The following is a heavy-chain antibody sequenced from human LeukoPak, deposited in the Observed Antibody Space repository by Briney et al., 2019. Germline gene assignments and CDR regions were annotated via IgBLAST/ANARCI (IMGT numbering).Heavy chain of an antibody. CDR1: GFTFSSYW. D-gene: IGHD4/OR15-4a*01. V-gene: IGHV3-7*01. CDR2: IKQDGSEK. J-gene: IGHJ5*02. CDR3: ARARVLTPGGGSWFDP. Sequence: GGSLRLSCAASGFTFSSYWMSWVRQAPGKGLEWVANIKQDGSEKYYVDSVMGRFTISRDNAKNSLYLQMNSLRAEDTAVYYCARARVLTPGGGSWFDPWGQGTLVTVSS.